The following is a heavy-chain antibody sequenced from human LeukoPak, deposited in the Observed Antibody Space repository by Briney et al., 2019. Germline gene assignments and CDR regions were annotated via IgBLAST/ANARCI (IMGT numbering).Heavy chain of an antibody. J-gene: IGHJ4*02. CDR1: GFTVSNNY. CDR2: ISYDESNE. Sequence: GGSLKLSCAASGFTVSNNYMRWVRQAPGKGLEWVAVISYDESNEYYADSVKGRFTISRDNSKNTLYLQMNSLRAEDTAVYYCARLPLVVIDGGDYWGQGPLVTVSS. D-gene: IGHD3-22*01. CDR3: ARLPLVVIDGGDY. V-gene: IGHV3-30-3*01.